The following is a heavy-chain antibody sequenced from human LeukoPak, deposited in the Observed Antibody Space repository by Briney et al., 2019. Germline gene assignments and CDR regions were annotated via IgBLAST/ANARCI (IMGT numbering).Heavy chain of an antibody. V-gene: IGHV3-21*01. J-gene: IGHJ4*02. D-gene: IGHD2-2*01. Sequence: GGSLRLSCAASGFTFSSYSMNWVRQAPGKGLEWVSSISSSSSYIYYADSVKGRFTISRDNAKNSLYPQMNSLRAEDTAVYYCAKPLGYCSSTSCSLDYWGQGTLVTVSS. CDR2: ISSSSSYI. CDR1: GFTFSSYS. CDR3: AKPLGYCSSTSCSLDY.